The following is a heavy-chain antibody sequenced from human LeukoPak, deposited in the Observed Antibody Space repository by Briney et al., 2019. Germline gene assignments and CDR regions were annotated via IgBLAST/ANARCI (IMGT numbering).Heavy chain of an antibody. CDR2: INHSGSS. V-gene: IGHV4-34*01. Sequence: SETLSLTCTVYGGSFSDYYWNWIRQPPGKGLEWIGEINHSGSSNYNPPLESRVTISVDTSKNQFSLKVTSVTAADTAVYYCARGYSKFVASWSLDLWGRGTLVTVSS. J-gene: IGHJ2*01. CDR1: GGSFSDYY. CDR3: ARGYSKFVASWSLDL. D-gene: IGHD4-11*01.